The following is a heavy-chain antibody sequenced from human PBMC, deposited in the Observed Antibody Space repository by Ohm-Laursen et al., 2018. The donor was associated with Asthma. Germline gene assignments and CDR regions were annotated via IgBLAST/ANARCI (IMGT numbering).Heavy chain of an antibody. CDR3: ARGSTGITGTTAWFDP. J-gene: IGHJ5*02. CDR2: IYYSGST. CDR1: GDSISSGNNY. D-gene: IGHD1-7*01. Sequence: TLSLTCPVSGDSISSGNNYWSWIRQHPGKGLEWIGYIYYSGSTYYNPSLKSRVTISVDTSKNQFSLKLSSVTAADTAVYHCARGSTGITGTTAWFDPWGQGTLVTVSS. V-gene: IGHV4-31*03.